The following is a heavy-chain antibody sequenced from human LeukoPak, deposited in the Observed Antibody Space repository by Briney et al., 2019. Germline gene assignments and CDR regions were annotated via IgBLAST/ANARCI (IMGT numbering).Heavy chain of an antibody. CDR2: IIPILGIA. CDR3: ARGLYLDYDSSGYYDY. V-gene: IGHV1-69*04. Sequence: SVKVSCKASGGTFSSYAISWVRQAPGQGLEWMGRIIPILGIANYAQKFQGRVTITADKSTSTAYMELSSLRSEDTAVYYCARGLYLDYDSSGYYDYWGQGTLVTVSS. J-gene: IGHJ4*02. CDR1: GGTFSSYA. D-gene: IGHD3-22*01.